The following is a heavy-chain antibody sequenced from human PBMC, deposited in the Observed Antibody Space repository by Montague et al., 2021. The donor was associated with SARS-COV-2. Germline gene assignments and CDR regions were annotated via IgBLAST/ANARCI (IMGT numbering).Heavy chain of an antibody. V-gene: IGHV4-59*08. CDR3: ARRRDRSTVVSPAVFDL. CDR2: IYYSGST. J-gene: IGHJ3*01. D-gene: IGHD4-23*01. CDR1: GGAMSSYY. Sequence: SETLSLTCTVSGGAMSSYYWSWIRQPPGKGLEWIGYIYYSGSTNYNPSLKSRVTISVDTSKNQFSLKLSSVTAADTSIYYCARRRDRSTVVSPAVFDLWGQGTMVVVSS.